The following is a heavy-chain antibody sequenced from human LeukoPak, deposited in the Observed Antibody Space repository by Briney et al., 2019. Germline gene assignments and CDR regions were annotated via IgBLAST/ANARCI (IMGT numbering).Heavy chain of an antibody. CDR1: GASISSYF. J-gene: IGHJ4*02. Sequence: SETLSLTCTVSGASISSYFWSWIRQPAGKGLEWIGRIYTTGSTNYNPSLKSRVTMSVDTSEKQFSLKLISVTAADTAVYYCARERGRFDYWGQGTLVTVSS. V-gene: IGHV4-4*07. CDR2: IYTTGST. D-gene: IGHD3-16*01. CDR3: ARERGRFDY.